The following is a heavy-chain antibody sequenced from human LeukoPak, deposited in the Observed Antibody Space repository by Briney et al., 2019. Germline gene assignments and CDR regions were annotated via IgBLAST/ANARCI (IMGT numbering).Heavy chain of an antibody. CDR1: GDSIRSASYY. CDR2: TYYSRTI. Sequence: MTSETLSLTCTVSGDSIRSASYYWAWIRQPPGKGLEWIGTTYYSRTISYNSSLKSRVTISVDTSKNQVSLTVTSVTAADTAMFYCARLMADPNAFDFWGQGTMVTVSS. J-gene: IGHJ3*01. V-gene: IGHV4-39*01. D-gene: IGHD2-8*01. CDR3: ARLMADPNAFDF.